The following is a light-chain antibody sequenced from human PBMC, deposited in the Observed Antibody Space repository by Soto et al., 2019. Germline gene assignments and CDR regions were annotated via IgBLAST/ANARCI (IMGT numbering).Light chain of an antibody. CDR3: QQYNSYWT. Sequence: DIQMTQSPSTLAASVGDTVTMTCRSSSKWLAWYQKKPGKAPKLLIYKASTLKSGVPSRFSGSGSGTEFTLTISSLQPDDFATYYCQQYNSYWTFGQGTKVDIK. J-gene: IGKJ1*01. CDR1: SSSKW. V-gene: IGKV1-5*03. CDR2: KAS.